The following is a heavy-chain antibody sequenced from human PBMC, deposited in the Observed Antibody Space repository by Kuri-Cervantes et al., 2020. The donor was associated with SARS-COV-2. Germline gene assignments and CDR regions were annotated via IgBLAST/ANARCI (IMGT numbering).Heavy chain of an antibody. CDR1: GFTFGDYA. V-gene: IGHV3-49*03. Sequence: GESLKISCTASGFTFGDYAMSWFRQAPGKGLEWVGFITSKAYGGTTEYAASVKGRFTISRDDSKSIVYLQMNSLKTEDTAVYYCSLTAIRFRSKTMFDYWGQGTLVTVSS. CDR2: ITSKAYGGTT. J-gene: IGHJ4*02. D-gene: IGHD2-21*02. CDR3: SLTAIRFRSKTMFDY.